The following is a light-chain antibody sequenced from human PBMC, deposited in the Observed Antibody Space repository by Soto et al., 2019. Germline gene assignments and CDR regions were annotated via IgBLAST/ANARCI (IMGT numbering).Light chain of an antibody. J-gene: IGKJ1*01. CDR2: GAS. CDR3: QQYDSAPWT. CDR1: QSVSSNY. Sequence: EIVLTQSPGTLSLSPGERATLSCRASQSVSSNYLAWYQQKPGQAPRLLIYGASSWATGIPDRFSGSGSGTDFTLTISRLEPEDVAVDYGQQYDSAPWTFGQGTKVEIK. V-gene: IGKV3-20*01.